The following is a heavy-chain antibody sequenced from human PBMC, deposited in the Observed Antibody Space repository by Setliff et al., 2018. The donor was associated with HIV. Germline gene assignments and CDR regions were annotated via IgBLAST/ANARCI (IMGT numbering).Heavy chain of an antibody. Sequence: ASVKVFCKASGYTFTNNVIHWVRQAPGQRLEWMGWINAGNGNTKYSQKFQGRVTITRDTSASTAYMELSSLRPEDTAVYYCASPTAIPHWGQGTLVTVSS. D-gene: IGHD2-21*02. CDR3: ASPTAIPH. V-gene: IGHV1-3*01. CDR2: INAGNGNT. CDR1: GYTFTNNV. J-gene: IGHJ4*02.